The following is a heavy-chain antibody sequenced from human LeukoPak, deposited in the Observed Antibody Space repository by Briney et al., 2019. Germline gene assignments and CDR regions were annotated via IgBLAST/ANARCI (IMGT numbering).Heavy chain of an antibody. J-gene: IGHJ4*02. D-gene: IGHD6-19*01. V-gene: IGHV3-23*05. CDR2: IYNRGSKT. CDR3: SKDVVPDSGWHLHY. Sequence: GGSLRLACTADGFSLSTYCMGWVRQGAGKGMEWVASIYNRGSKTLYADSVKGPFTISRHNSKNTLYLQMNSLTAAATAIYYCSKDVVPDSGWHLHYWGQGTLVTVSS. CDR1: GFSLSTYC.